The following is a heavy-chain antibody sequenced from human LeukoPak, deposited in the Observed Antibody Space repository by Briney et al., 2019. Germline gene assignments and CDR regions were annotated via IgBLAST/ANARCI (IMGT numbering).Heavy chain of an antibody. J-gene: IGHJ4*02. V-gene: IGHV1-58*02. Sequence: ASVKVSCKASGFTFTSSAMQWVRQARGQRLEWIGWIVVGSGNTNYAQKFQERVTITRDMSTSTAYKELSSLRSEDTAVYYCAADDPDYGDQGNWGQGTLVTVSS. CDR1: GFTFTSSA. D-gene: IGHD4-17*01. CDR2: IVVGSGNT. CDR3: AADDPDYGDQGN.